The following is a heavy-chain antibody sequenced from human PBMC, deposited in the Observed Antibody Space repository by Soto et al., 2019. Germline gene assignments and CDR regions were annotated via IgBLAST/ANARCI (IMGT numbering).Heavy chain of an antibody. CDR2: IDSNGGT. V-gene: IGHV4-59*08. CDR1: DDSSSNYK. J-gene: IGHJ6*02. Sequence: SETLSLTCTVSDDSSSNYKWSWIRQPPGRRLEWIGYIDSNGGTSYNPSLQSRVTISIDTSTKQFFLKLSSVTAADTAVYYCVRQGFGRLHGLVDVWGQGTTVTVS. D-gene: IGHD3-10*01. CDR3: VRQGFGRLHGLVDV.